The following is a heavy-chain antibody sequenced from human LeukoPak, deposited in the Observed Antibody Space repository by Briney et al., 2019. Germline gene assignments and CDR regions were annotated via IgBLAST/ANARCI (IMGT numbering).Heavy chain of an antibody. CDR3: AKPGRSTTSGY. D-gene: IGHD2/OR15-2a*01. CDR1: GFSFSGHW. J-gene: IGHJ4*02. CDR2: ISPTGSTT. Sequence: GGSLRLSCTASGFSFSGHWMHWARHLPGKGLVWVSRISPTGSTTSYADSVKGRFTISRDNFRNILYLQMNSLRAEDTAVYYCAKPGRSTTSGYWGQGTLVTVSS. V-gene: IGHV3-74*01.